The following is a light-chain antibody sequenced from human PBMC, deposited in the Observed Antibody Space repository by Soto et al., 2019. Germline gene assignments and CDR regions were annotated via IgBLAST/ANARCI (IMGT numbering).Light chain of an antibody. J-gene: IGKJ4*01. CDR1: QSVLYSSNNKNY. CDR3: QQYYSTPLT. V-gene: IGKV4-1*01. CDR2: WAS. Sequence: DIVMTQSPDSLAVSLGERATINCKSSQSVLYSSNNKNYLVWYQQKPGQPPKLLIYWASTRESGFPDRFRGSGSQTDFTLTISSLQAEDVAVYYCQQYYSTPLTFGGGTKVEIK.